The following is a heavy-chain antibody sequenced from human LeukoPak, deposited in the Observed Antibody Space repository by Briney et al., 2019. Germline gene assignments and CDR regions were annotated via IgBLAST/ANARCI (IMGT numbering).Heavy chain of an antibody. Sequence: ASVKASCKASGYTFTSYYMHWVRQAPGQGLEWMGIINPSGGSTSYAQKFQGRVTMTRDMSTSTVYMELSSLRSEDTAVYYCAREDYYDSSGYSPVVYWGQGTLVTVSS. CDR3: AREDYYDSSGYSPVVY. CDR2: INPSGGST. V-gene: IGHV1-46*01. CDR1: GYTFTSYY. J-gene: IGHJ4*02. D-gene: IGHD3-22*01.